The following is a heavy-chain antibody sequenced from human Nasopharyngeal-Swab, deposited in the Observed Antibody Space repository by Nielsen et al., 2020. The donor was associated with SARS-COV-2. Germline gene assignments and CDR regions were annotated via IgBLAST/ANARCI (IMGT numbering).Heavy chain of an antibody. Sequence: TLRLSCTVTGDSVTSNHYFWGSVRQPPGEGLEWIGSVFYSETPSYNPSLKSRVTISVDTSKNHLTLKQSSLSAADTAVYYCASHPGYCSSTSFDAPSYGMDVWGQGTTVTVSS. CDR3: ASHPGYCSSTSFDAPSYGMDV. J-gene: IGHJ6*02. CDR1: GDSVTSNHYF. CDR2: VFYSETP. V-gene: IGHV4-39*02. D-gene: IGHD2-2*01.